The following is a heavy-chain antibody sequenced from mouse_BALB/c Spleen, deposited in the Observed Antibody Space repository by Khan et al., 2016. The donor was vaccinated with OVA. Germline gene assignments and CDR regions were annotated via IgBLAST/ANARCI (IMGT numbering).Heavy chain of an antibody. Sequence: EVQLQESGPGLVKPSQSLSLTCTVTGYSITNNYAWNWIRQFPGNKLEWMGYISYSGSTNYTPSLKSRISITRDTSKNQFFLQLNSVTTEDTATYYCARGNYYGYYFDYWGQGTTLTVSS. D-gene: IGHD1-1*01. CDR3: ARGNYYGYYFDY. CDR2: ISYSGST. J-gene: IGHJ2*01. CDR1: GYSITNNYA. V-gene: IGHV3-2*02.